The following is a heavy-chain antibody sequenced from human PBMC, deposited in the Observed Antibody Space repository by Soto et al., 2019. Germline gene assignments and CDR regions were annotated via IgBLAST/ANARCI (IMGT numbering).Heavy chain of an antibody. CDR2: LSSGLST. CDR3: VRHFARYIDYERFWSSDL. CDR1: QGSISTTDYY. V-gene: IGHV4-39*01. Sequence: SETLSLTCSVSQGSISTTDYYCGWIRQPPGKGLEWIASLSSGLSTYYSPSLKSRVTVREDTSKNQIRLRLTSVTAADTAVYYCVRHFARYIDYERFWSSDLSGSGTLVTV. D-gene: IGHD4-17*01. J-gene: IGHJ2*01.